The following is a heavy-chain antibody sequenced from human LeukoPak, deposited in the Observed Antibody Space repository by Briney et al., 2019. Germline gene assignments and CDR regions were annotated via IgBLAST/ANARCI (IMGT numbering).Heavy chain of an antibody. CDR3: ARGEGWFDP. V-gene: IGHV3-7*05. CDR1: GXIFSSHW. J-gene: IGHJ5*02. Sequence: GGSLRLSCAASGXIFSSHWVSWVRQAPGKGLEWVANIKQDGSERYSVDSVKGRFTISRDNAKNSLYLQMNSLRAEDTAVYYCARGEGWFDPWGQGTMVTVSS. CDR2: IKQDGSER.